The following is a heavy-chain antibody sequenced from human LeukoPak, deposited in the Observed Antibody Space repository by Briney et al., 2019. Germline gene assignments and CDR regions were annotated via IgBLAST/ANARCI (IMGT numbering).Heavy chain of an antibody. Sequence: KPSETLSLTCTVSGGSISSSYWSCIRQPPGKGLEWIGYIYYSGSTNYNPALTSRVTISVDTSKNQFSLKLSSVTAADTAVYYCAGVPVNSSSWFGDAFDIWGQGTMVTVSS. V-gene: IGHV4-59*01. CDR2: IYYSGST. CDR3: AGVPVNSSSWFGDAFDI. J-gene: IGHJ3*02. D-gene: IGHD6-13*01. CDR1: GGSISSSY.